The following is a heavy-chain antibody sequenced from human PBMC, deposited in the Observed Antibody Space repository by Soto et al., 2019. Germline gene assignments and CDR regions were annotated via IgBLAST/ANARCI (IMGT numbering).Heavy chain of an antibody. Sequence: GGSLRLSCAASGFTFSNYIMHWVRQAPGKGLEWVAFILHDGNNKYYADSVKGRFAISRDNSKNTLYLQMNSPRTEDTAMYYCARDDEDGSYCDLGYWGQGTLVTSPQ. CDR2: ILHDGNNK. D-gene: IGHD3-10*01. V-gene: IGHV3-30*09. CDR3: ARDDEDGSYCDLGY. CDR1: GFTFSNYI. J-gene: IGHJ4*02.